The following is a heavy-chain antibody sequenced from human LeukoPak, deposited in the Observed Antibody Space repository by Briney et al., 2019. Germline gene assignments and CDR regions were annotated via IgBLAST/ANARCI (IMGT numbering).Heavy chain of an antibody. D-gene: IGHD2-2*01. V-gene: IGHV4-61*02. CDR2: IYTSGST. Sequence: SETLSLTCTVSGGSISSGSYYWSWIRQPAGKGLEWIGRIYTSGSTNYNPSLKSRVTISLDKSKNQFSLKLSSVTAADTAVYYCARYRRGIVVVPAADWYFDLWGRGTPVTVSS. CDR1: GGSISSGSYY. J-gene: IGHJ2*01. CDR3: ARYRRGIVVVPAADWYFDL.